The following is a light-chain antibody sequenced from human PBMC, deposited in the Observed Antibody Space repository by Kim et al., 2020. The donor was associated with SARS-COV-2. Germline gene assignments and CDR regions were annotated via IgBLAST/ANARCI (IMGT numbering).Light chain of an antibody. Sequence: QSVLAQPPSVCAAPGQKVTISCSGNIFNIGNNYVCWYQQVPGAAPKLLIYDNNERPSGIPDRFSGSKSDTSATLAITGLQTGDEADYYCGTWDGSLSAGVFGGGTQLTVL. J-gene: IGLJ2*01. CDR1: IFNIGNNY. CDR3: GTWDGSLSAGV. CDR2: DNN. V-gene: IGLV1-51*01.